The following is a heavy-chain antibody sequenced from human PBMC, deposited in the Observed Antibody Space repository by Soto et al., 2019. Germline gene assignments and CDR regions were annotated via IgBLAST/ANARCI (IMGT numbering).Heavy chain of an antibody. D-gene: IGHD7-27*01. CDR2: IYWNDNR. CDR3: AHRGTGYYFDY. V-gene: IGHV2-5*01. J-gene: IGHJ4*02. Sequence: QITLKESGPTLVKPTQTLTLTCTFSGFSLSTSGVGVGWIRQPPGKALQWLAFIYWNDNRRYSPSLNSRLTTTTDTAKNQVVLTMTNMDPVDTATYYCAHRGTGYYFDYWGQGTLVTVSS. CDR1: GFSLSTSGVG.